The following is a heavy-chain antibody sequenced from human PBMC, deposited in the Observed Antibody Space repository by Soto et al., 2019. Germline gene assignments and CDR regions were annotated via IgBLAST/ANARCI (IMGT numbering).Heavy chain of an antibody. CDR2: ISAYNGNT. V-gene: IGHV1-18*01. Sequence: ASVKISSKASGYTFTSYGISWVRQAPGQGLEWMGWISAYNGNTNYAQKLQGRVTMTTDTSTSTAYMELRSLRSDDTAVYYCARGNDGSGSYAPKHGMDVWGQGTTVTVSS. J-gene: IGHJ6*02. D-gene: IGHD3-10*01. CDR3: ARGNDGSGSYAPKHGMDV. CDR1: GYTFTSYG.